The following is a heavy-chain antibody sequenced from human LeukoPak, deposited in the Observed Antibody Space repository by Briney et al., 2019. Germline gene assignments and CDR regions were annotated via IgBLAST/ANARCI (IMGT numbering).Heavy chain of an antibody. CDR3: ARATYYDFWSGYSWVNWFDP. Sequence: PGGSLRLSCAASGFIFSRCGMNWVRQAPGKGLEWVSSISSSSSYIYYVDSVKGRFTISRDNAKNSLYLQMNSLRAEDTAVYYCARATYYDFWSGYSWVNWFDPWGQGTLVTVSS. V-gene: IGHV3-21*01. CDR1: GFIFSRCG. J-gene: IGHJ5*02. CDR2: ISSSSSYI. D-gene: IGHD3-3*01.